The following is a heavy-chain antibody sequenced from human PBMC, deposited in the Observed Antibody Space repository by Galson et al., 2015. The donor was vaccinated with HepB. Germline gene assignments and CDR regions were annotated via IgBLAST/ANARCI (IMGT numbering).Heavy chain of an antibody. CDR1: GFTFSSYS. Sequence: SLRLSCAASGFTFSSYSMDWVRQAPGKGLEWVSSISSSSSYIYYADLVKGRFTISRDNAKNSLYLQMNSLRAEDTAVYYCARGVSRRRWLQSGYYYYGMDVWGQGTTVTVSS. CDR2: ISSSSSYI. V-gene: IGHV3-21*01. D-gene: IGHD5-24*01. CDR3: ARGVSRRRWLQSGYYYYGMDV. J-gene: IGHJ6*02.